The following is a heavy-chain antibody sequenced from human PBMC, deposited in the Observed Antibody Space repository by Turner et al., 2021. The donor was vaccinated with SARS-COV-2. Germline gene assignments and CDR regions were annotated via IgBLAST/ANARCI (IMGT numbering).Heavy chain of an antibody. CDR1: GGSISSKS. J-gene: IGHJ3*02. CDR3: ARHPRLYSGTYSGAFDI. D-gene: IGHD1-26*01. CDR2: FYKIGSI. Sequence: QVQLQESGPGLVKPSETLSLTCTVSGGSISSKSWSWIRQSPGRGLEWIGYFYKIGSIDYNPTLRSRVTISLDTSKNQLSLNLISVTAADTAVYYCARHPRLYSGTYSGAFDIWGQGTMVTVSS. V-gene: IGHV4-59*08.